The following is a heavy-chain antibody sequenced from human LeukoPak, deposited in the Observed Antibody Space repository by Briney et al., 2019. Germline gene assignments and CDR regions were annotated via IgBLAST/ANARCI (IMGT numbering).Heavy chain of an antibody. CDR1: GFTVSSNY. Sequence: GGSLRLSCAASGFTVSSNYMSWVRQAPGKGLDWVSVIYSSGDTYYADSVKGRFTISRDNSKNTLYLQMNSLRAEDTAVYYCARIPIVTITSGGYWGQGTLVTVSS. J-gene: IGHJ1*01. CDR2: IYSSGDT. CDR3: ARIPIVTITSGGY. D-gene: IGHD5-12*01. V-gene: IGHV3-53*01.